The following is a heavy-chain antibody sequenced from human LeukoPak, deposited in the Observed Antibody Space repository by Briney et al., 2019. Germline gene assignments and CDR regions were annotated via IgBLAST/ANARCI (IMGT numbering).Heavy chain of an antibody. V-gene: IGHV3-30*18. Sequence: GGSLRLSCAASGFTFSSYGMHWVRQAPGKGLEWVAVISYDGSNKYYADSVKGRFTISRDNSKNTLYLQMNSLRAEDTAVYYCAKFVTETGYSSSWRTDYWGQGTLVTVSS. D-gene: IGHD6-13*01. CDR1: GFTFSSYG. J-gene: IGHJ4*02. CDR3: AKFVTETGYSSSWRTDY. CDR2: ISYDGSNK.